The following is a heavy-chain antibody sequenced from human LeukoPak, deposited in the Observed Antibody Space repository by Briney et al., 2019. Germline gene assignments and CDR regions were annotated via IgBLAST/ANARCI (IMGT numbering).Heavy chain of an antibody. CDR3: GGDLLVVWDV. V-gene: IGHV4-31*03. D-gene: IGHD2-2*01. J-gene: IGHJ6*02. CDR2: IYYSGST. Sequence: SQTLSLTCTVSGGSISSGGYYWSWIRQHPGKGLEWIGYIYYSGSTYYNPSLKSRVTISVDTSKNQFSLKLSSVTAADTAVYYWGGDLLVVWDVWGQGTTVTVSS. CDR1: GGSISSGGYY.